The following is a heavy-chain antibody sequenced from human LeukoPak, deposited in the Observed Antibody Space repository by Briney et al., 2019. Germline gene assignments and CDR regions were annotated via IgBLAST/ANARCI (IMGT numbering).Heavy chain of an antibody. CDR2: IYYSGST. J-gene: IGHJ4*02. D-gene: IGHD3-22*01. Sequence: SETLSLTCTVSGGSISSYYWSWIRQPSGKGLEWIGYIYYSGSTNYYPSLKSRVTISVDTSKNQFSLKLSSVTAADTAVYYCARRRSYYDSSGIFDYWGQGTLVTVSS. V-gene: IGHV4-59*01. CDR1: GGSISSYY. CDR3: ARRRSYYDSSGIFDY.